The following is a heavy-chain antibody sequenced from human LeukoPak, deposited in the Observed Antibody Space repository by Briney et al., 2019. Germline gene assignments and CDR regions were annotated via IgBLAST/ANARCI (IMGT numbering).Heavy chain of an antibody. CDR1: GXSXXXYY. CDR2: IYYSGST. Sequence: GXSXXXYYWXWXRQPPGKGLEWIGYIYYSGSTNYNPSLKSRVTISVDTSKNQFSLKLSPVTAADTAVYYCAGEYCSGGSCHFDYWGQGTLVTVSS. V-gene: IGHV4-59*08. J-gene: IGHJ4*02. D-gene: IGHD2-15*01. CDR3: AGEYCSGGSCHFDY.